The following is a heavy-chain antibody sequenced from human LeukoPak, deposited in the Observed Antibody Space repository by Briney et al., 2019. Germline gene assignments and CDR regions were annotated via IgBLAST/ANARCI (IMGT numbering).Heavy chain of an antibody. CDR2: ISIDGGKK. Sequence: GGTLRLSCAASGITFSGNSMHWVRQAPGKGLEWVAVISIDGGKKYYADSVTGRFTITRDNSKNTLFLQMNSLRPEDTALYYCATYGSSWSSFDYWGQGTLVTVSS. CDR3: ATYGSSWSSFDY. D-gene: IGHD6-13*01. V-gene: IGHV3-30-3*01. J-gene: IGHJ4*02. CDR1: GITFSGNS.